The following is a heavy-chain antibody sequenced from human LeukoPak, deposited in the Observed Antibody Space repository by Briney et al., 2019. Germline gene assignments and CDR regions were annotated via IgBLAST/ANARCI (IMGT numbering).Heavy chain of an antibody. Sequence: PGGSLRLSCVASGFTFSGSWMTWVLQAAGRGLQWLGYISPDGNLKSYVDSVKGRFTISRDNARNSVYLQISSLRVEDTSVYYCARDPAYGALDYWGQGTLVAVSS. J-gene: IGHJ4*02. D-gene: IGHD4-17*01. CDR1: GFTFSGSW. CDR3: ARDPAYGALDY. V-gene: IGHV3-7*01. CDR2: ISPDGNLK.